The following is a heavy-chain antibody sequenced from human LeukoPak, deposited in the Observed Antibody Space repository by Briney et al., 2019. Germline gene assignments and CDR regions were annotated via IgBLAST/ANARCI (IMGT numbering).Heavy chain of an antibody. Sequence: VSVKVSCKASGYTFSDYYMHWVRQAPGQGLEWMGVINPSGGSTRYAQKFQGRVTMTRDMSTSTVDMELSSLRSEDTAVYYCARDGCSSTTNCDENNWFDPWGQGILVIVSS. CDR3: ARDGCSSTTNCDENNWFDP. V-gene: IGHV1-46*01. D-gene: IGHD2/OR15-2a*01. CDR1: GYTFSDYY. J-gene: IGHJ5*02. CDR2: INPSGGST.